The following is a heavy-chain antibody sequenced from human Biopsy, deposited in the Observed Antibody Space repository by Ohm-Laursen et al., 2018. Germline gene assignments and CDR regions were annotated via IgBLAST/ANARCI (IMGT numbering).Heavy chain of an antibody. Sequence: DTLSLACTVSGGSISGYHWSWIRKSPGKGLEWLAYISYTGGITSNPSLNSRATMSLDTSKNQFSLRLIYVTAADTAVYYCARMPHFDYWGQGILVTVSS. CDR1: GGSISGYH. CDR3: ARMPHFDY. D-gene: IGHD2-2*01. J-gene: IGHJ4*02. CDR2: ISYTGGI. V-gene: IGHV4-59*07.